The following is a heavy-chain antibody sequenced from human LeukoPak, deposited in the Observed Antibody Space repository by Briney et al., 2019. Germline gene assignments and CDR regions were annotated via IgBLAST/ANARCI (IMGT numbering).Heavy chain of an antibody. J-gene: IGHJ3*02. CDR2: VYYSGST. CDR1: GGSISSGDYY. Sequence: SETLSLTCTVSGGSISSGDYYWRWIRQPPGKGLEWIGYVYYSGSTYYNPFLKSRVTISVDTSKNQFSLKLSSVTAADTAVYYCASLIVVVPAAIPRDAFDIWGQGTMVTVSS. V-gene: IGHV4-30-4*01. CDR3: ASLIVVVPAAIPRDAFDI. D-gene: IGHD2-2*01.